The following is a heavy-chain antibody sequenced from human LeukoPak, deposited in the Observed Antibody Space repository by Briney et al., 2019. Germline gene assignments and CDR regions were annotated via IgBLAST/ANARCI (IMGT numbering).Heavy chain of an antibody. J-gene: IGHJ6*02. CDR2: IYYSGST. Sequence: PSETLSLTCTVSGGSISSYYWSWIRQPPGKGLEWIGYIYYSGSTNYNPSLKSRVIMSVDTSKNQFSLKLSSVTAADTAVYYCARQRQYSSSWDYYYGMDVWGQGTTVTVSS. D-gene: IGHD6-13*01. CDR1: GGSISSYY. CDR3: ARQRQYSSSWDYYYGMDV. V-gene: IGHV4-59*08.